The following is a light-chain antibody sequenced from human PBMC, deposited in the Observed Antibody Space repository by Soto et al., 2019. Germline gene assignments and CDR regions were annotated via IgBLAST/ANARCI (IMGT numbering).Light chain of an antibody. J-gene: IGKJ1*01. Sequence: EIVLTQSPATLSLSPGERATLSCRSSQSVSSFLAWYQQKPGQAPRLLIYDASHRATGIPARFSGSGSGTDFTLTISSLGPEDFAVYYCQQRSNWPKTFGQGTKVDIK. CDR1: QSVSSF. V-gene: IGKV3-11*01. CDR2: DAS. CDR3: QQRSNWPKT.